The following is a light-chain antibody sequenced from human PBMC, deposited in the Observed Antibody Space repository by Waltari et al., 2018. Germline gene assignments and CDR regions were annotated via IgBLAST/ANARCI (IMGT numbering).Light chain of an antibody. V-gene: IGKV2-28*01. J-gene: IGKJ1*01. CDR3: MQALQTPWT. Sequence: DIVMTQSPLSLPVPPGEPASISCRSSQSLLHSNGYNYLDCYLQKPGQSPQLLIYLGSNRASGVPDRFRGSGSGTDFTLKISRVEAEDVGVYYCMQALQTPWTFGQGTKVEIK. CDR2: LGS. CDR1: QSLLHSNGYNY.